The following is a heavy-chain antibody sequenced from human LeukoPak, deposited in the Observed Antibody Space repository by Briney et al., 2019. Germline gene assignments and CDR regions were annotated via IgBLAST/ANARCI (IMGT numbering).Heavy chain of an antibody. CDR2: ISAYNGNT. CDR3: ARADYEGYYFDY. J-gene: IGHJ4*02. Sequence: ASVKVSCKASGGTFSSYGISWVRQAPGQGLEWMGWISAYNGNTNYAQKLQGRVTMTTDTSTSTAYMELRSLRSDDTAVYYCARADYEGYYFDYWGQGTLVTVSS. V-gene: IGHV1-18*01. CDR1: GGTFSSYG. D-gene: IGHD3-22*01.